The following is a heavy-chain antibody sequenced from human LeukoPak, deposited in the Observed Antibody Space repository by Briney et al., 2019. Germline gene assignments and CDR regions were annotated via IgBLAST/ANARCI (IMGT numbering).Heavy chain of an antibody. J-gene: IGHJ4*02. CDR1: IFILSVYG. V-gene: IGHV3-33*01. CDR2: IWYDGTSK. D-gene: IGHD6-25*01. CDR3: ARSQSSGLIDY. Sequence: GGSLSLSCAASIFILSVYGVHGVRHAPGEGRGWVAVIWYDGTSKDYAHSVKGRFTFSRDNSKNTLYLQMNSVTVEDTAVYYCARSQSSGLIDYWGQGTLVTVSS.